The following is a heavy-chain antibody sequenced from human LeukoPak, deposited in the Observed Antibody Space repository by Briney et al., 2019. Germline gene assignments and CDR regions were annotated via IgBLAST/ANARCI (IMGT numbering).Heavy chain of an antibody. Sequence: GGSLRLSCAASGFTFSSYAMSWVRQAPGKGLEWVSGISGSGGSTYYADSVKGRFTISRDNSDNTLYLQMNSLRPEDTAIYYCAKGGYVGYCSGGSCYFEDFWGQGTLVTVSS. D-gene: IGHD2-15*01. CDR3: AKGGYVGYCSGGSCYFEDF. J-gene: IGHJ4*02. CDR1: GFTFSSYA. CDR2: ISGSGGST. V-gene: IGHV3-23*01.